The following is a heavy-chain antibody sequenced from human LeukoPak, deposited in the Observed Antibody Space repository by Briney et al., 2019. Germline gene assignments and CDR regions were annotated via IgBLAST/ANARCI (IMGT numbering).Heavy chain of an antibody. Sequence: AGSLTLSCAASGFTFSGSAMSWVRQAPGEGLEWVSLISYSGANSYYTDSVRGRFTISRDNSKDTLFLQMNSLRAEDTAIYYCARDMQLSTWGIGTMVTVSS. CDR2: ISYSGANS. CDR1: GFTFSGSA. D-gene: IGHD3-16*02. V-gene: IGHV3-23*01. CDR3: ARDMQLST. J-gene: IGHJ3*01.